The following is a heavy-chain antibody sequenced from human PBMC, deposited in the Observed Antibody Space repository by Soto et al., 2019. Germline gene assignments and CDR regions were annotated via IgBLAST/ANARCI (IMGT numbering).Heavy chain of an antibody. J-gene: IGHJ4*02. Sequence: SVKVSCKASGYTFTSHAMHWVRQAPGQRLEWMGWINAGNGNTKYSQKFQGRVTITRDTSTSTAYMELSSLRSEDTAMYYCARPESVGSYLLDYWGQGTLVTVSS. V-gene: IGHV1-3*01. CDR2: INAGNGNT. D-gene: IGHD1-26*01. CDR3: ARPESVGSYLLDY. CDR1: GYTFTSHA.